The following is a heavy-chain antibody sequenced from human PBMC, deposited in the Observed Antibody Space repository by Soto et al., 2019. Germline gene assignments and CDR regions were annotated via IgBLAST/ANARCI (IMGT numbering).Heavy chain of an antibody. J-gene: IGHJ4*02. CDR2: ISWDGGST. Sequence: GGSLRLSCAASGFTFDDYTMHWVRQAPGKGLEWVSLISWDGGSTYYADSVKGRFTISRDNSKNSLYLQMNSLRTEDTALYYCAKDHSSSWSLDYWGQGTQVTVSS. D-gene: IGHD6-13*01. CDR1: GFTFDDYT. V-gene: IGHV3-43*01. CDR3: AKDHSSSWSLDY.